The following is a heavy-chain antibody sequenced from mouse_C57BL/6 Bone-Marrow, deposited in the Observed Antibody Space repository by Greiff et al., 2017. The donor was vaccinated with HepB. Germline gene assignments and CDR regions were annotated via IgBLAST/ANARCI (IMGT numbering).Heavy chain of an antibody. D-gene: IGHD2-3*01. V-gene: IGHV5-17*01. CDR1: GFTFSDYG. Sequence: EVKLVESGGGLVKPGGSLKLSCAASGFTFSDYGMHWVRQAPEKGLEWVAYISSGSSTIYYADTVKGRFTISRDNAKNTLFLQMTSLRSEDTAMYYCARGRQNGGYLYYFDYWGQGTTLTVSS. CDR2: ISSGSSTI. J-gene: IGHJ2*01. CDR3: ARGRQNGGYLYYFDY.